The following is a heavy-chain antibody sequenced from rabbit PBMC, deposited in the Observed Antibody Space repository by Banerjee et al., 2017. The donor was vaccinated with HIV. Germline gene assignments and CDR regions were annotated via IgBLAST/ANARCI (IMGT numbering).Heavy chain of an antibody. CDR2: INTGNNA. D-gene: IGHD6-1*01. CDR1: GFSFSSSYY. CDR3: ARDTYYWHGDAGYGYGPYYFNL. V-gene: IGHV1S40*01. J-gene: IGHJ4*01. Sequence: QSLEESGGDLVKPGASLTLTCTASGFSFSSSYYMCWVRQAPGKGLEWIGFINTGNNAYYASWAKGRFTISKTSSTTVTLQMTSLTAADTATYFCARDTYYWHGDAGYGYGPYYFNLWGPGTLVTV.